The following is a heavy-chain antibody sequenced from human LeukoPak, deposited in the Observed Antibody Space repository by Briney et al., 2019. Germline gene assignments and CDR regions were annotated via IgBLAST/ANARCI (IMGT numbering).Heavy chain of an antibody. CDR3: ARVGIAVAANAFDI. CDR2: IWYDGSNK. D-gene: IGHD6-19*01. Sequence: PGGSLRLSCAASGFTFSSYGMYWVRQAPGKGLEWVAVIWYDGSNKYYADSVKGRFTISRDNSKNTLYLQMNSLRAEDTAVYYCARVGIAVAANAFDIWGQGTMVTVSS. J-gene: IGHJ3*02. V-gene: IGHV3-33*01. CDR1: GFTFSSYG.